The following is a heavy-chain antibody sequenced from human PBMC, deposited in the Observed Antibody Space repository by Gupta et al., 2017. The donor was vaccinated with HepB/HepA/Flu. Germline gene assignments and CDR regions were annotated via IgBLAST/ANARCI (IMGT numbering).Heavy chain of an antibody. V-gene: IGHV3-23*01. CDR1: GFPFGSYA. D-gene: IGHD6-19*01. CDR2: ISGSGGFR. J-gene: IGHJ4*02. CDR3: AKSHSGWPPRSVDD. Sequence: EVQVLESGGGLVQPGGSLRLSCTASGFPFGSYAMIWVRQAQGKGLEWVAVISGSGGFRYDSDSVKGRFTISRDNSKNTLYLQMNSLRAEDTAVYYCAKSHSGWPPRSVDDWGQGTLVTVSS.